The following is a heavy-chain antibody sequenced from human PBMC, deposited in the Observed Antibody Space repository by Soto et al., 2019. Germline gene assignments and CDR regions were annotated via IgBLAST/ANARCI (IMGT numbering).Heavy chain of an antibody. Sequence: GGSLRLSCAASGFTVSSNYMSWVRQAPGQGLEWVSRINSDGSSTSYADSVKGRFTISRDNAKNTLYLQMNSLRAEDTAVYYCARDLTPGLVDHWGQGTLVTVSS. CDR1: GFTVSSNY. V-gene: IGHV3-74*01. CDR2: INSDGSST. J-gene: IGHJ4*02. CDR3: ARDLTPGLVDH. D-gene: IGHD3-9*01.